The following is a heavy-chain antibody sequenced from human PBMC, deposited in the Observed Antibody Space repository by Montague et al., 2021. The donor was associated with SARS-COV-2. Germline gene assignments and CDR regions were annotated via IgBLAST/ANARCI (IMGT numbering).Heavy chain of an antibody. D-gene: IGHD4-17*01. CDR3: AADYGERDWFDP. V-gene: IGHV4-39*01. Sequence: IYYSGSTYYTPSLKSRVTISVDTSKDQFSLKLSSVTAADTAVYYCAADYGERDWFDPWGQGTLGTVSS. J-gene: IGHJ5*02. CDR2: IYYSGST.